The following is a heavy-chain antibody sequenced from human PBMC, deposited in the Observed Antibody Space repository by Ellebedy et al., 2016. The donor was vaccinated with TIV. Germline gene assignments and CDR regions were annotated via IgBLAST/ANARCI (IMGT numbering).Heavy chain of an antibody. CDR3: ARHFPGSGWYAVGFDY. Sequence: GSLRLSXAVSGGAISSSNWWSWVRQPPGKGLEWIGEIYHSGSTNYNPSLKSRVTISVDKSKNQFSLKLSSVTAADTAVYYCARHFPGSGWYAVGFDYWGQGTLVTVSS. CDR2: IYHSGST. CDR1: GGAISSSNW. D-gene: IGHD6-19*01. V-gene: IGHV4-4*02. J-gene: IGHJ4*02.